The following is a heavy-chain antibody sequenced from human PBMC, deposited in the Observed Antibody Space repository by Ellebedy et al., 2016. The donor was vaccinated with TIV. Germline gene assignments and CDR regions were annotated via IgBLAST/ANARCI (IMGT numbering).Heavy chain of an antibody. CDR2: IYYSGST. Sequence: SETLSLTXTVSGGSISSSSYYWGWIRQPPGKGLEWIGSIYYSGSTYYNPSLKSRVTISVDTSKNQFSLKLSSVTAADTAVYYCAAIQGGADYWGRGTLVTVSS. V-gene: IGHV4-39*01. D-gene: IGHD3-16*01. CDR1: GGSISSSSYY. CDR3: AAIQGGADY. J-gene: IGHJ4*02.